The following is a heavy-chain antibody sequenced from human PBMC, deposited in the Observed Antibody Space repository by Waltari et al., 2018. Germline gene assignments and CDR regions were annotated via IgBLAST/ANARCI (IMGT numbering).Heavy chain of an antibody. CDR3: ARPYASGWYINFDY. CDR1: GFTFSSDW. D-gene: IGHD6-19*01. CDR2: IKQDGSEN. Sequence: EVQLVESGGGLVQPGGALRLSCAASGFTFSSDWMSWVRQAPGKGLEWVANIKQDGSENYYVDSVKGRFTFSRDNAKNSLYLQMNSLRAEDTAVYYCARPYASGWYINFDYWGQGTLVTVSS. V-gene: IGHV3-7*01. J-gene: IGHJ4*02.